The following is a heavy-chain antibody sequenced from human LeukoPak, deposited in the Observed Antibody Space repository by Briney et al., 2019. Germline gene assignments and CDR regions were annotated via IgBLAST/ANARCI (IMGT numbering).Heavy chain of an antibody. CDR3: ARRHGGYSYGYLDY. V-gene: IGHV4-38-2*01. D-gene: IGHD5-18*01. Sequence: SETLSLTXAVSGYSISSGYYWGWFRQPPGKGLEWIGSIYHSGSTYYNPSLKSRVTISVDTSKNQFSLKLSSVTAADTAVYYCARRHGGYSYGYLDYWGQGTLVTVSS. CDR1: GYSISSGYY. CDR2: IYHSGST. J-gene: IGHJ4*02.